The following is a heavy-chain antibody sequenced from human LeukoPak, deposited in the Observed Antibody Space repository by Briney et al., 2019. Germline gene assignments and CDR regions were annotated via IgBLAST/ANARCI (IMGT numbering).Heavy chain of an antibody. V-gene: IGHV4-34*01. CDR3: ARDGEMATIENYFDY. CDR1: GGSFSGYY. J-gene: IGHJ4*02. CDR2: INHSGST. Sequence: SETLSLTCAVYGGSFSGYYWSWIRQPPGKGLEWIGEINHSGSTNYNPSLKSRVTISVDTSKNQFSPKLSSVTAADTAVYYCARDGEMATIENYFDYWGQGALVTVSS. D-gene: IGHD5-24*01.